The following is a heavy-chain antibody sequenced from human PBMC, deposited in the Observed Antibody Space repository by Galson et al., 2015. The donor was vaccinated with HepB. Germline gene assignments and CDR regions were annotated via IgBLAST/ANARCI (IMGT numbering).Heavy chain of an antibody. CDR1: GYDFTNYW. D-gene: IGHD3-22*01. J-gene: IGHJ4*02. CDR3: ARRFRYSYGSSGYYSFRGLDF. CDR2: IYPSDSDS. Sequence: QSGAEVTKPGESLKISCKVSGYDFTNYWIGWVRQRPGEGLEWMGIIYPSDSDSRYSPSFQGHITISADNSVTTAYLQWSSLKPWDTAMYYCARRFRYSYGSSGYYSFRGLDFWGQGTLVTVSS. V-gene: IGHV5-51*01.